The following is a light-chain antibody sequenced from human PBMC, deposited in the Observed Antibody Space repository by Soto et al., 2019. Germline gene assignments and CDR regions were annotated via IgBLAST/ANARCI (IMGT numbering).Light chain of an antibody. J-gene: IGLJ1*01. V-gene: IGLV2-14*01. CDR1: SSDVGVYNY. CDR2: EVS. CDR3: SSYTSSGTYV. Sequence: QSVLTQPASVSGSPGQSITISCTGTSSDVGVYNYVSWYQQHPGKAPKLMIYEVSDRPSGVSNRFSGSKSGNTASLTISGLQAEDKADYYCSSYTSSGTYVFGTGTKVTVL.